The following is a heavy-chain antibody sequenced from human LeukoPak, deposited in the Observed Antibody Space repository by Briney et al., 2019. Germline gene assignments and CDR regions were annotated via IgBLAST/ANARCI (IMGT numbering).Heavy chain of an antibody. Sequence: SETLSLTCAVSGASFDDYYWSWVRQTPGKGLEWIGEINHSGDTNDNPSLKSRVTLSIDTSRKQFSLNLRSVTVADAGTYYCTRMTAGHDYWGQGTLVTVSS. CDR1: GASFDDYY. J-gene: IGHJ4*02. CDR3: TRMTAGHDY. D-gene: IGHD2-21*02. V-gene: IGHV4-34*01. CDR2: INHSGDT.